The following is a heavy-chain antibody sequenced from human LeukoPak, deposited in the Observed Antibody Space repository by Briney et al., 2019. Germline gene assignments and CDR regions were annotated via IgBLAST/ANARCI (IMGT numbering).Heavy chain of an antibody. CDR1: GGSISSYY. CDR3: ARDRGAWNSSGYFYYYGMDV. Sequence: PSETLSLTCTVSGGSISSYYWSWIRQPPGKGLEWIGYIYYSGSTNYNPSLKSRVTISVDTSKNQFSLKLSSVTAADTAVYYCARDRGAWNSSGYFYYYGMDVWGQGTTVTVSS. CDR2: IYYSGST. J-gene: IGHJ6*02. D-gene: IGHD1-7*01. V-gene: IGHV4-59*01.